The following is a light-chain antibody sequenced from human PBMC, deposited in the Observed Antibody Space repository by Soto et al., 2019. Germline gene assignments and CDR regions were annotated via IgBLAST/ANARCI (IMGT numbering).Light chain of an antibody. V-gene: IGKV1-39*01. Sequence: IQMTQSPSSLAASVGDRITITCRASQTISTYVNWYRQKSGAAPELLLYDASTLQSGVPSRFSGGASGTDFTLTISSLQLEDFATHYYQQTYNTPLTFGQGTKVEIK. CDR3: QQTYNTPLT. CDR2: DAS. J-gene: IGKJ1*01. CDR1: QTISTY.